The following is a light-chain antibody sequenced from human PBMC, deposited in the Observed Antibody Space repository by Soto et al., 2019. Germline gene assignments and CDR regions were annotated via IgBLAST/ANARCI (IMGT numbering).Light chain of an antibody. CDR3: QQYSSWPPWT. Sequence: EIQMTRSPATLDGSPGERATLSCRDSQSVISDLAWYQQKPGQAPRLLIYGASARATGIPARFSGSGSGTEFTLTISSLESEDSAVYYCQQYSSWPPWTFGQGTKVDIK. J-gene: IGKJ1*01. CDR2: GAS. V-gene: IGKV3-15*01. CDR1: QSVISD.